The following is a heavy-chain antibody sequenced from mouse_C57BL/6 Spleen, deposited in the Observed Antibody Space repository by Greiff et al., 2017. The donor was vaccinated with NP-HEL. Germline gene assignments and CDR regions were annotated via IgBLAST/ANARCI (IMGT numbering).Heavy chain of an antibody. J-gene: IGHJ2*01. CDR3: ARGLLGY. Sequence: QVHVKQSGAELARPGASVKLSCKASGYTFTSYGISWVKQRTGQGLEWIGEIYPRSGNTYYNEKFKGKATLTADKSSSTAYMELRSLTSEDSAVYFCARGLLGYWGQGTTLTVSS. CDR1: GYTFTSYG. D-gene: IGHD2-3*01. CDR2: IYPRSGNT. V-gene: IGHV1-81*01.